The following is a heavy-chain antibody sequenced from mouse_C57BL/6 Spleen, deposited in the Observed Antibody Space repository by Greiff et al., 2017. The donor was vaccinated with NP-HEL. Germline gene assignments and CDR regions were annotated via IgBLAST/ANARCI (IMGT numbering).Heavy chain of an antibody. D-gene: IGHD2-5*01. CDR3: ARENRYSNSFAY. J-gene: IGHJ3*01. V-gene: IGHV1-64*01. CDR1: GYTFTSYW. CDR2: IHPNSGST. Sequence: QVHVKQPGAELVKPGASVKLSCKASGYTFTSYWMHWVKQRPGQGLEWIGMIHPNSGSTNYNEKFKSKATLTVDKSSSTAYMQLSSLTSEDSAVYYCARENRYSNSFAYWGQGTLVTVSA.